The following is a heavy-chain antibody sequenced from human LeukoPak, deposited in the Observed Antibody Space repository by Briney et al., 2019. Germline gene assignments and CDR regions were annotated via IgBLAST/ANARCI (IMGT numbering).Heavy chain of an antibody. CDR3: ARAVPGMTTVTGFDY. Sequence: PGGSLRLSCAASGFTFSTYWMNWFRQTPGKGLEWVAKIKADGGEKDHVASVKGRFTISRDNAKNSLYLQMNSLRAEDTAVYYCARAVPGMTTVTGFDYWGQGTLVTVSS. CDR2: IKADGGEK. D-gene: IGHD4-17*01. CDR1: GFTFSTYW. J-gene: IGHJ4*02. V-gene: IGHV3-7*01.